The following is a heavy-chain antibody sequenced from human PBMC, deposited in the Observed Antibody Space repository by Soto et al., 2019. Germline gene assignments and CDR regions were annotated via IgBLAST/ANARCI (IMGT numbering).Heavy chain of an antibody. V-gene: IGHV3-9*01. J-gene: IGHJ4*02. Sequence: DVQLVESGGGLVQPGRSLRLSCAASGFTFDDYAMHWVRQAPGKGLEWVSGISWNSGNIGYADSVKGRFTISRDNAKNSLYLQMNSLRAEDTALYYCAKGHGDHRTNFDYWGQGTLVTVSS. CDR1: GFTFDDYA. D-gene: IGHD4-17*01. CDR2: ISWNSGNI. CDR3: AKGHGDHRTNFDY.